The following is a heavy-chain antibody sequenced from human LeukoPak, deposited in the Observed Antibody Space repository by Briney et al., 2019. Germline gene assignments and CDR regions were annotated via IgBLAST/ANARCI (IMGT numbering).Heavy chain of an antibody. V-gene: IGHV3-48*04. J-gene: IGHJ4*02. D-gene: IGHD2-21*02. Sequence: GGSLRLSCEASGFTFSIYTMNWVRQAPGKGLGWVSYIDSTSSTIYYADSVKGRFTISRDNAKNSLFLQMNSLRAEDTAVYYCARLVVTATDDYFDHWGQGTLVPVSS. CDR2: IDSTSSTI. CDR1: GFTFSIYT. CDR3: ARLVVTATDDYFDH.